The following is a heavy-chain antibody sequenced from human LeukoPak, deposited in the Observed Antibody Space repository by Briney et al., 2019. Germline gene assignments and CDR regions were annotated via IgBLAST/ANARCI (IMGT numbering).Heavy chain of an antibody. CDR1: GFTFSSYE. J-gene: IGHJ6*02. CDR2: ISSSGSTI. D-gene: IGHD2-2*01. V-gene: IGHV3-48*03. Sequence: GGSLRLSCAASGFTFSSYEMNWVRQAPGKGLEWVSYISSSGSTIYYADSVKGRFTISRDNAKNSLYLQMNSLRAEDTAVYYCARWHCSSTSCQDYHYGMDVWGQGTTVTVSS. CDR3: ARWHCSSTSCQDYHYGMDV.